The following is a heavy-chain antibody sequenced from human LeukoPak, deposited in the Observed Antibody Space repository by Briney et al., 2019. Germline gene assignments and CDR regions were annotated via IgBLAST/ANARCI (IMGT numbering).Heavy chain of an antibody. CDR2: IRCNGSYK. Sequence: AGGSLRLSCAASGFTFSSYGMHRVRQAPGKGLEWVAFIRCNGSYKYYADSVKGRFTISRDNSKNTLYLQMNSLRAEGTAVYYCAKDGAPYYDFWSGYYDIDYFYYMDVWGKGTTVTVS. CDR3: AKDGAPYYDFWSGYYDIDYFYYMDV. J-gene: IGHJ6*03. V-gene: IGHV3-30*02. CDR1: GFTFSSYG. D-gene: IGHD3-3*01.